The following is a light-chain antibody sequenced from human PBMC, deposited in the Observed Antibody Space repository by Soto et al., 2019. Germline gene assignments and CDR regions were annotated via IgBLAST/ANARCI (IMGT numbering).Light chain of an antibody. Sequence: DIQLTQSPSFLSASVGDRVTITCRASQGINSYLALYQQKPGKAPKVLMYDASTLQRGVPSRFSGSGSGTEFTLAISSLQPEDFATYYCQQFNDYPITFGQGTRLEIK. CDR3: QQFNDYPIT. CDR1: QGINSY. J-gene: IGKJ5*01. CDR2: DAS. V-gene: IGKV1-9*01.